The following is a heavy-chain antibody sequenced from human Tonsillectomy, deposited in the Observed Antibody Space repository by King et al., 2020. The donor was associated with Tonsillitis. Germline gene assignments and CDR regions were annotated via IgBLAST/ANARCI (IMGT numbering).Heavy chain of an antibody. Sequence: QLVQSGAEVKKPGESLRISCKGSGYRFTSYWIGWVRQMPGNGLEWMGIIYPDDSDTRYSPSFQGQFTISVDKSISTAYLHWSSLKASDTAMYYCASPVGLSARSDYWGQGTLVTGSS. CDR1: GYRFTSYW. V-gene: IGHV5-51*01. D-gene: IGHD1-26*01. CDR2: IYPDDSDT. J-gene: IGHJ4*02. CDR3: ASPVGLSARSDY.